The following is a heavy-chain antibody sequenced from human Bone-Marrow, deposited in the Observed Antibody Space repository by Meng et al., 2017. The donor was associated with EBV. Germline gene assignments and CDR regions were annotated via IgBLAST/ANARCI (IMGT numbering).Heavy chain of an antibody. Sequence: QVQLQQGVAGLLKPSETLSLTCAVYGGSFSGYYWSWIRQPPGKGLEWIGEINHSGSTNYNPSLKSRVTISVDTSKNQFSLKLSSVTAADTAVYYCARGRGYSSPNFDYWGQGTLVTVSS. J-gene: IGHJ4*02. V-gene: IGHV4-34*01. CDR2: INHSGST. D-gene: IGHD6-13*01. CDR3: ARGRGYSSPNFDY. CDR1: GGSFSGYY.